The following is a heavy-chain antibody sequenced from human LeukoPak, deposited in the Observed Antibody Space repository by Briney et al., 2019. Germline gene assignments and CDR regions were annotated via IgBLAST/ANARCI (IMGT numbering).Heavy chain of an antibody. V-gene: IGHV4-39*01. CDR1: GGSISSSGYN. CDR3: TRRPKQPGFWSGYVDY. CDR2: IFYSGDT. D-gene: IGHD3-3*01. J-gene: IGHJ4*02. Sequence: SETLSLTCTVSGGSISSSGYNWDWLRQPPGKGLEYIGSIFYSGDTYYNPSLKSRVTISVDTSKNQFSLKLSSVTAADTAVYYCTRRPKQPGFWSGYVDYWGQGTLVTVSS.